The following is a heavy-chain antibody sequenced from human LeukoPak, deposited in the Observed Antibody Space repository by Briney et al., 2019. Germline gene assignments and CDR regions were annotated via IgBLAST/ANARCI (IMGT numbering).Heavy chain of an antibody. CDR3: ARLKYYYDSSGYRAEYFQH. J-gene: IGHJ1*01. V-gene: IGHV4-59*01. CDR1: GFTFSSYS. D-gene: IGHD3-22*01. Sequence: GSLRLSCAASGFTFSSYSMNWVRQAPGKGLEWIGYIYYSGSTNYNPSLKSRVTISVYTSKNQFSLKLSSVTAADTAVYYCARLKYYYDSSGYRAEYFQHWGQGTLVTVSS. CDR2: IYYSGST.